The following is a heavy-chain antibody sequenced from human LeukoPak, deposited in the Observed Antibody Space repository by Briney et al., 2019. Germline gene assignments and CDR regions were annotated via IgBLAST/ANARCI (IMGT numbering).Heavy chain of an antibody. V-gene: IGHV3-30*02. Sequence: GGSLRLSCAASGFTFSSYGIHWVRQAPGKGLEWVAFIRYDGSNKYHADSVKGRFTISRDNSKNTLYLQMNSLRAEDTAVYYCAKAPRFGDHAAEYFYYYMDVWGKGTTVTVSS. J-gene: IGHJ6*03. CDR1: GFTFSSYG. D-gene: IGHD3-16*01. CDR3: AKAPRFGDHAAEYFYYYMDV. CDR2: IRYDGSNK.